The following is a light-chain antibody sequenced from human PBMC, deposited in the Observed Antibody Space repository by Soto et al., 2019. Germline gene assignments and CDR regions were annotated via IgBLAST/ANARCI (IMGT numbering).Light chain of an antibody. Sequence: AIEMTQSPSSLSASVGDRVTITCRASQGIGSDLAWYQQRPGKAPKLLIYAVSILQNGVPSRFRGSGSGTDFTLTISSLQPEDFDTYYCLQDYNNLPSGGGTKVEIK. J-gene: IGKJ4*01. CDR2: AVS. CDR3: LQDYNNLP. CDR1: QGIGSD. V-gene: IGKV1-6*01.